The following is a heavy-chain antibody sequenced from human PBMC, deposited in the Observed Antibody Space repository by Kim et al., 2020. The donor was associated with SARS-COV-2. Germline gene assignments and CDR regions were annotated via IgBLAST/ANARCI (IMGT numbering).Heavy chain of an antibody. CDR2: ISISSATI. V-gene: IGHV3-48*01. D-gene: IGHD3-10*01. J-gene: IGHJ4*01. CDR3: ARLRAYYGSGSPYFDY. Sequence: GGSLRLSCAASGFTFSDYNMNWVRQAPGKGLEWISHISISSATIYYADSVKGRFTISRDNAKNSVFLQMNSLRAEDTAMYYCARLRAYYGSGSPYFDYWG. CDR1: GFTFSDYN.